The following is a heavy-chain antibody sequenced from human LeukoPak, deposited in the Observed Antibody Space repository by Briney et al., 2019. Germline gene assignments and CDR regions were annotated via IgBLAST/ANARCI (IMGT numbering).Heavy chain of an antibody. V-gene: IGHV4-59*01. CDR1: GGSISRYY. J-gene: IGHJ4*02. CDR3: ARGQKYTSGYRVTELGSRYSDY. CDR2: KDCSGRT. D-gene: IGHD5-18*01. Sequence: PSETLSLTCTVSGGSISRYYWSWIRQPPGKGLEWIGYKDCSGRTNYNPSLKSRVTLSVDTSKNWFSLRLTSVTAADTAVYYCARGQKYTSGYRVTELGSRYSDYWGQGARVTVSP.